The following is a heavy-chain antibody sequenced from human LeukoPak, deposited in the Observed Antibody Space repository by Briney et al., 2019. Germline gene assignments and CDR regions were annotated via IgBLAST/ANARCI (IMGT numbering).Heavy chain of an antibody. CDR1: GGSISSYY. Sequence: SETLSLTCTVSGGSISSYYWSWIRQPPGKGLEWIGYIYYSGSTNYNPSLKSRVTISVDTSKNQFSLKLSSVTAADTAVYYCARPSSRSGWYELDYWGQGTLVTVSS. CDR3: ARPSSRSGWYELDY. V-gene: IGHV4-59*08. CDR2: IYYSGST. D-gene: IGHD6-19*01. J-gene: IGHJ4*02.